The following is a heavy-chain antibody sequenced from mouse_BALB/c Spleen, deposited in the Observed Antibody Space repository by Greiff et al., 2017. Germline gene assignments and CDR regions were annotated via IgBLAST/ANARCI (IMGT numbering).Heavy chain of an antibody. CDR3: ARGGLTVYFDY. D-gene: IGHD1-1*02. Sequence: EVKLVESGGGLVQPGGSRKLSCAASGFTFSSFGMHWVRQAPEKGLEWVAYISSGSSTIYYADTVKGRFTISRDNPKNTLFLQMTSLRSEDTAMYYCARGGLTVYFDYWGQGTTLTVSS. CDR2: ISSGSSTI. CDR1: GFTFSSFG. J-gene: IGHJ2*01. V-gene: IGHV5-17*02.